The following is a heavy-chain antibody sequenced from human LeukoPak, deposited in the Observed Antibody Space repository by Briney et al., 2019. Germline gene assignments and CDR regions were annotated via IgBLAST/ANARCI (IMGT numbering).Heavy chain of an antibody. V-gene: IGHV4-59*01. CDR3: ARGDYDSSGYYYN. CDR1: GGSISSYY. Sequence: SETLSLTCTVSGGSISSYYWSWIRQPPGKGLEWIGYIYYSGSTNYNPSLKSRVTISVDTSKNQFSLKLSSVTAADTAVYYCARGDYDSSGYYYNWGQGTLVTVSS. J-gene: IGHJ4*02. CDR2: IYYSGST. D-gene: IGHD3-22*01.